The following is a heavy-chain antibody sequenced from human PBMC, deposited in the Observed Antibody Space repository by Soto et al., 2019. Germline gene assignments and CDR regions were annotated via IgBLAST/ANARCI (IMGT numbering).Heavy chain of an antibody. CDR3: ARTNWNANWFDP. Sequence: QVQLQESGPGLVKPSETLSLTCTVSGGSVSSYYWNWIRQPPGKGLEWIGYVYYSGSATYKPSLKSRVTISVDTAKDQFSLKLRSVTAADTAVYYCARTNWNANWFDPWGQGTLVTVSS. J-gene: IGHJ5*02. D-gene: IGHD1-20*01. V-gene: IGHV4-59*02. CDR1: GGSVSSYY. CDR2: VYYSGSA.